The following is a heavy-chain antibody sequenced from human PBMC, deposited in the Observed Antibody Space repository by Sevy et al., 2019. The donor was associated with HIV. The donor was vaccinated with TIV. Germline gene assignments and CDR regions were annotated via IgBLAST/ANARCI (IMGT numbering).Heavy chain of an antibody. V-gene: IGHV1-18*01. J-gene: IGHJ4*02. Sequence: ASVKVSCKASGYTFSGYSISWVRQAPGQGLEWMGWMNTYNGITKYAQKVQGRVTMTTDTSTSTAYMELRGLRSDDTAVYYCSRDRREKSFDYWGQGTLVTVSS. CDR3: SRDRREKSFDY. CDR2: MNTYNGIT. CDR1: GYTFSGYS.